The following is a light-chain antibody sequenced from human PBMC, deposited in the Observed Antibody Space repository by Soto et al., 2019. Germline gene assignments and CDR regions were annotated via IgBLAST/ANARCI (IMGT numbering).Light chain of an antibody. V-gene: IGKV3-15*01. CDR2: GAS. Sequence: EIVMTQSPATLSVSPGERATLSCRASQSVSSNLAWYQQKPGQAPRLLIYGASTRATGIPATFSGSGSGTEFTLTISSLQSEDFATYYCQQYNSYSFGQGTKVEIK. CDR3: QQYNSYS. CDR1: QSVSSN. J-gene: IGKJ1*01.